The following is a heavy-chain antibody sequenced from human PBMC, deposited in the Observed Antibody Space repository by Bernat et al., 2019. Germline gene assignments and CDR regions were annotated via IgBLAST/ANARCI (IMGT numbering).Heavy chain of an antibody. J-gene: IGHJ4*02. CDR2: INPNSGGT. D-gene: IGHD2-2*01. CDR3: ARDRCSSTSCYGYFDY. CDR1: GYTFTGYY. Sequence: QVQLVQSGAEVKKPGASVKVSCKASGYTFTGYYMHWVRQAPGQGLEWMGWINPNSGGTNYAQKFQGWVTMTRDTSISTAYMELSRLRSDDTAMYYCARDRCSSTSCYGYFDYWGQGTLVTVSS. V-gene: IGHV1-2*04.